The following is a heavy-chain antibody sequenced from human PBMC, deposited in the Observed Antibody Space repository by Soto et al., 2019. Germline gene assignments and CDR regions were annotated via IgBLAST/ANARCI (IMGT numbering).Heavy chain of an antibody. Sequence: SETLSLTSTVSGGSISSYYWSWIRQPPGKGLEWIGYIYYSGSTNYNPSLKSRVTISVDTSKNQFSLKLSSVTAADTAVYYCARDSTGTPLDWGQGTLVTVSS. CDR2: IYYSGST. V-gene: IGHV4-59*01. CDR3: ARDSTGTPLD. J-gene: IGHJ4*02. CDR1: GGSISSYY. D-gene: IGHD1-1*01.